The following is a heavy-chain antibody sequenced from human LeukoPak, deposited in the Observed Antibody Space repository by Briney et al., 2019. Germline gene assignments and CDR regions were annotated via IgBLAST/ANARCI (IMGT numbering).Heavy chain of an antibody. CDR2: VDPNAGGT. CDR3: ARDVGDSRSYWFFNL. Sequence: ASVKVSCKASGHTFTAYYVHWVRQAPGQGLEWMGVVDPNAGGTTYAQKFQGRVTMTRDTSVTTVYMELDSLTSADTAIYYCARDVGDSRSYWFFNLWGRGTLVTVSS. D-gene: IGHD3-10*01. J-gene: IGHJ2*01. CDR1: GHTFTAYY. V-gene: IGHV1-2*02.